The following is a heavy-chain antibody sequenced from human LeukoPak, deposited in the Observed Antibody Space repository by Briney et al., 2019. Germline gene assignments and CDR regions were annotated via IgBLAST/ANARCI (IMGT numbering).Heavy chain of an antibody. D-gene: IGHD3-3*01. CDR1: GFTFSSYW. CDR3: ARVLDFWSGSADY. V-gene: IGHV3-7*01. Sequence: GGSLRLSCAASGFTFSSYWMSWVRQAPGKGLEWVANIKQDGSEKYYVDSVKGRFTISRDNAKNSLYLQMNSLRAEDTAVYYCARVLDFWSGSADYWGQGTLVTVSS. J-gene: IGHJ4*02. CDR2: IKQDGSEK.